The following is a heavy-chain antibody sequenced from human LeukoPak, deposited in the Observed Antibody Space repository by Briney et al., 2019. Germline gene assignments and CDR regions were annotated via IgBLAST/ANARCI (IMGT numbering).Heavy chain of an antibody. D-gene: IGHD2-15*01. J-gene: IGHJ5*02. V-gene: IGHV4-34*01. CDR2: INHNGTT. CDR1: GGSFNNSY. CDR3: ARFGDCSDGLCFYYLDP. Sequence: SETLSLTCAAYGGSFNNSYWTWIRQSPGKGLEWIGGINHNGTTRYNKPLKSRVTISIDTSKNQFSLKLYAVTAADTAVYYCARFGDCSDGLCFYYLDPWGQGTLVTVSS.